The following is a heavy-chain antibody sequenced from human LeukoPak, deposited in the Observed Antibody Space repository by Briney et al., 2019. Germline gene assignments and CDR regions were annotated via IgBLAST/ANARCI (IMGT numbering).Heavy chain of an antibody. CDR1: GGTFSSYA. Sequence: SVKVSCKASGGTFSSYAISWVRQAPGQGLEWMGGIIPIFGTANYAQKFQGRVTITADKSTSTAYMELSSLRSEDTAVYCCARVEYPHYYYYMDVWGKGTTVTVSS. D-gene: IGHD2/OR15-2a*01. CDR2: IIPIFGTA. V-gene: IGHV1-69*06. CDR3: ARVEYPHYYYYMDV. J-gene: IGHJ6*03.